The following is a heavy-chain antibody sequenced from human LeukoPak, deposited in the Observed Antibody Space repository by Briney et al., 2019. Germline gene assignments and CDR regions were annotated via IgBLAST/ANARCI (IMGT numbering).Heavy chain of an antibody. D-gene: IGHD6-19*01. CDR1: GFTFSSYS. CDR3: ARALQVAAPFDY. J-gene: IGHJ4*02. V-gene: IGHV3-21*01. CDR2: ISSSSYI. Sequence: GGSLRLSCAASGFTFSSYSMNWVRQAPGKGLEWVSSISSSSYIYYADSVKGRFTISRDNAKNSLYLQMNSLRAEDTAVYYCARALQVAAPFDYWGQGTLVTVSS.